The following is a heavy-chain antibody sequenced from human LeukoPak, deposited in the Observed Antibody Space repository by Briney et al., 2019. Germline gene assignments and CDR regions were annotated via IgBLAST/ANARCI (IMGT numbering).Heavy chain of an antibody. CDR3: ARDPGSGYEEHFDY. D-gene: IGHD5-12*01. Sequence: GGSLRLSCAASGFTFTDYYMSWIRQAPGKGLEWLSYISSSGSTMYYTDSVKGRFTISRDNAKDSLYLQMNSLRAEDTAVYYCARDPGSGYEEHFDYWGQGTLVTVSS. J-gene: IGHJ4*02. CDR1: GFTFTDYY. V-gene: IGHV3-11*01. CDR2: ISSSGSTM.